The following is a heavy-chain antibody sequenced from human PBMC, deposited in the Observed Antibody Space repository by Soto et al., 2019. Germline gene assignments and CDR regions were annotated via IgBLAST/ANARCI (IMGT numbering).Heavy chain of an antibody. CDR2: ISSSGSTI. V-gene: IGHV3-11*01. D-gene: IGHD3-3*01. Sequence: QVQLVESGGGLVKPGGSLRLSCAASGFTFSDYYMSWIRQAPGKGLEWVSYISSSGSTIYYADSVKGRFTISRDNAKNSLYLQMNSLRAEDTAVYYCARVEYRSPSYDFWSGYYHYYYYMDVWGKGTTVTVSS. J-gene: IGHJ6*03. CDR3: ARVEYRSPSYDFWSGYYHYYYYMDV. CDR1: GFTFSDYY.